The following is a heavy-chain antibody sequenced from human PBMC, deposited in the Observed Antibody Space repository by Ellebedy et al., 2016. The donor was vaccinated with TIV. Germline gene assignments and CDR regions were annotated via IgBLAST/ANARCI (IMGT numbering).Heavy chain of an antibody. V-gene: IGHV3-30*04. CDR1: GCTFSTYD. D-gene: IGHD2-15*01. CDR3: ARDWVVVVVAATYFDC. Sequence: GESLKISCAASGCTFSTYDMHCVRQAPGKGLEWVVVISYDGSNKYYTDSVKGRFTISRDNSKNTLYLQMNSLRAGDTAVYYCARDWVVVVVAATYFDCWGQGTLVTVSS. J-gene: IGHJ4*02. CDR2: ISYDGSNK.